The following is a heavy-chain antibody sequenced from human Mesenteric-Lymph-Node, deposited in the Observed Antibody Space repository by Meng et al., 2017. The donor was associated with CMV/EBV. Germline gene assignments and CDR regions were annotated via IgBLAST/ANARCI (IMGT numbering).Heavy chain of an antibody. J-gene: IGHJ4*02. Sequence: ASVKVSCKASGYTFTGYYIHWVRQAPGQGLEWMAWIKPKSGATVYAQKLQGRVTMTGDTSIGTAYLELSRLRSDDTAVYFCAREAAAGGVRLNYYFEYWGQGTLVTVSS. CDR3: AREAAAGGVRLNYYFEY. CDR2: IKPKSGAT. V-gene: IGHV1-2*02. D-gene: IGHD6-13*01. CDR1: GYTFTGYY.